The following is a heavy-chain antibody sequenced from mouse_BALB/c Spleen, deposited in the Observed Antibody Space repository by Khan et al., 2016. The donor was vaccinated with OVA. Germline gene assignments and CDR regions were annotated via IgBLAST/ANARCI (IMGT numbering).Heavy chain of an antibody. CDR2: VNPNTDNI. CDR1: GYSFTLYY. V-gene: IGHV1-26*01. CDR3: ARGYDFFAS. D-gene: IGHD2-14*01. J-gene: IGHJ3*01. Sequence: VQLKQSGPDLVKPGASVKISCKASGYSFTLYYMSWVKQSHGKSFEWIGRVNPNTDNIHYNQEFQGQAIFTVDKSSNTAYMELRSLTPEDSAVYFSARGYDFFASWGQGTLVTVAA.